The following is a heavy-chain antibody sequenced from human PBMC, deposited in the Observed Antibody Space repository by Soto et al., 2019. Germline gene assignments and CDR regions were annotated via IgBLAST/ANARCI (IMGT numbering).Heavy chain of an antibody. Sequence: PSETLSLTCTVSGGSISSSSYYRGWIRQPPGKGLGWIGSIYYSGSTYYNPSLKSRVTISVDTSKNQFSLKLSSVTAADTAVYYCARPVGYYDSRGHAFDIWGQGTMVTVSS. CDR2: IYYSGST. CDR1: GGSISSSSYY. CDR3: ARPVGYYDSRGHAFDI. D-gene: IGHD3-22*01. J-gene: IGHJ3*02. V-gene: IGHV4-39*01.